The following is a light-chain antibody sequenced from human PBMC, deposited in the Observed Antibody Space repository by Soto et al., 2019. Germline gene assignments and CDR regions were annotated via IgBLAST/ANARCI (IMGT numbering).Light chain of an antibody. CDR1: QSISTY. CDR3: QQYNNWPPGT. J-gene: IGKJ1*01. CDR2: GAS. V-gene: IGKV3-15*01. Sequence: EIVMTQSRTSLSMSPGERATLSCRANQSISTYLAWYQQKPGQAPRLLIYGASTRATGIPVRFSGSGSGTEFTLTISSLQSEDFAVYYCQQYNNWPPGTFGQGTKVDIK.